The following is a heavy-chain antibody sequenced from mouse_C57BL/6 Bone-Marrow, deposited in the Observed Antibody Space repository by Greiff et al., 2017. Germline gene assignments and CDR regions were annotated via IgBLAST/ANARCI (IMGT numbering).Heavy chain of an antibody. D-gene: IGHD2-4*01. CDR1: GYTFTSYG. J-gene: IGHJ1*03. V-gene: IGHV1-81*01. CDR2: IYPRSGNT. CDR3: GGRNYDYEGWYFDV. Sequence: QVQLQQSGAELARPGASVKLSCKASGYTFTSYGISWVKQRTGQGLEWIGEIYPRSGNTYYNEKFKGKATLTADKSSSTAYMELRSLTSEDSAVYFCGGRNYDYEGWYFDVWGTGTTVTVSS.